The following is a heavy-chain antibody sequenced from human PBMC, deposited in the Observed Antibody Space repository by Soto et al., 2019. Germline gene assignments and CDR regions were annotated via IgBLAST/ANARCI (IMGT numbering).Heavy chain of an antibody. D-gene: IGHD3-10*01. J-gene: IGHJ4*02. CDR3: LIDWFVEANYDRLEF. CDR1: GFTFSSYG. V-gene: IGHV3-7*03. Sequence: GGSLRLSCAASGFTFSSYGMRYVRQAPGKGLEWVASIKQDGSEKYDVDSVKGRFTISRDNAKDSLVLQINSLRVEDTAVYYCLIDWFVEANYDRLEFWGQGSWVTVSS. CDR2: IKQDGSEK.